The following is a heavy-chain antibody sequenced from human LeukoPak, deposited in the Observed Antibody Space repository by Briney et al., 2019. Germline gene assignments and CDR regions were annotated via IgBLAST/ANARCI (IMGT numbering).Heavy chain of an antibody. CDR1: AASIVSYY. CDR2: IYYIGGT. Sequence: PTHTLSLTCTLAAASIVSYYWSWIRQPPGKGLEWIGYIYYIGGTNYNPSLKRRVTISIDTSKNQFSLNLRSVTAADTAVYYCAREGIAVADDAFDIWGQGTMVTVSS. J-gene: IGHJ3*02. D-gene: IGHD6-19*01. V-gene: IGHV4-59*01. CDR3: AREGIAVADDAFDI.